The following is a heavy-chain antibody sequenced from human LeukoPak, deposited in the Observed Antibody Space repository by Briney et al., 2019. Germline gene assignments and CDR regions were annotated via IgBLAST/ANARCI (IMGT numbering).Heavy chain of an antibody. CDR3: ARDYSYNGVGWFDP. CDR1: GGSISSGDYY. V-gene: IGHV4-30-4*01. Sequence: PSETLSLTCTVSGGSISSGDYYWSWIRQPPGKGLEWIGYIYYSGNTYYNPSLKSRVTISVDTSENQFSLKLSSVTAADTAVYYCARDYSYNGVGWFDPWGQGTLVTVSS. D-gene: IGHD5-18*01. J-gene: IGHJ5*02. CDR2: IYYSGNT.